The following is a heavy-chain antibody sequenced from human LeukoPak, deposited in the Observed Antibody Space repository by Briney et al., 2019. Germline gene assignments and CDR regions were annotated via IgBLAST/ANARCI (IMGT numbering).Heavy chain of an antibody. J-gene: IGHJ4*02. CDR1: GFTFSDYY. CDR3: ARRRYNWNAIDY. Sequence: GGSLRLSCAASGFTFSDYYMSWIRQAPGKGLEWVSYISSSGNIIYYADSVKGRFTISRDNAKNSLYLQMDSLRAEDTAVYYCARRRYNWNAIDYWGQGTLVTVSS. D-gene: IGHD1-20*01. V-gene: IGHV3-11*01. CDR2: ISSSGNII.